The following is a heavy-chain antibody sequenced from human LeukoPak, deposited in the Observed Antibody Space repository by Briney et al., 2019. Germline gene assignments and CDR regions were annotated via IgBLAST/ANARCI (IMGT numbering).Heavy chain of an antibody. J-gene: IGHJ5*02. CDR1: GGSIRSYY. CDR2: IYYIGST. Sequence: SETLSLTCTVSGGSIRSYYWSWIRQPPGKGLECIGYIYYIGSTNYNPSLKSRVTISLDTSKSQFSLKLTSVAPADTAVYYCARGGIVGSRTNWFDPWGQGILVTVSS. CDR3: ARGGIVGSRTNWFDP. D-gene: IGHD1-26*01. V-gene: IGHV4-59*01.